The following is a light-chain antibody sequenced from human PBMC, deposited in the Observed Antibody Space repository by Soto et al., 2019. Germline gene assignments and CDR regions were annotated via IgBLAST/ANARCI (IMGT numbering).Light chain of an antibody. CDR3: QQSYSTPLT. J-gene: IGKJ4*01. CDR2: AAS. V-gene: IGKV1-39*01. CDR1: QSISNY. Sequence: DIQMTQSPSSLSASVGDRVTITCRASQSISNYLNWYQQKPGKAPKLLISAASSLQSGVPSRFSGSGSGTDFTLTISSLQPEDFATYYCQQSYSTPLTFGGVTKVDIK.